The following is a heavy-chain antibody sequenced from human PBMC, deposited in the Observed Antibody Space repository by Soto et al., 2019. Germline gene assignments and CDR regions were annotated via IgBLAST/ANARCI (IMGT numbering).Heavy chain of an antibody. V-gene: IGHV1-69*13. CDR3: ARVTAIFDFPPYYYYYGMDV. D-gene: IGHD2-21*02. Sequence: SVKVSCKASGGTFSSYAISWVRQAPGQGLEWMGGIIPIFGTANYAQKFQGRVTITADESTSTAYMELSSLRSEDTAVYYCARVTAIFDFPPYYYYYGMDVWGQGTTVTVSS. CDR2: IIPIFGTA. CDR1: GGTFSSYA. J-gene: IGHJ6*02.